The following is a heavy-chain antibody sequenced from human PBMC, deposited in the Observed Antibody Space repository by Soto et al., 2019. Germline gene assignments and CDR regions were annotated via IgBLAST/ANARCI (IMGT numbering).Heavy chain of an antibody. J-gene: IGHJ4*02. CDR3: ARDRLRSYDD. Sequence: LRLSCAASGFTFSNYWMSWVRQAPGKGLEWVANIKEDGSEKYYVDSVKGRFTISRDNAKNSPYLQMNSLRAEDTALYYCARDRLRSYDDWGQGTLVTVSS. CDR1: GFTFSNYW. CDR2: IKEDGSEK. V-gene: IGHV3-7*01. D-gene: IGHD3-16*01.